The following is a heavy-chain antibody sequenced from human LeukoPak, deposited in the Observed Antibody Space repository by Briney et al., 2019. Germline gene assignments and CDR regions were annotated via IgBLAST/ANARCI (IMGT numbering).Heavy chain of an antibody. D-gene: IGHD4-17*01. CDR3: ARDRYGDYGYFDY. CDR1: GGTFSSYA. Sequence: SVKVSCKASGGTFSSYAISWVRQAPGQGLDWMGGIIPIFGTANYAQKFQGRVTITADESTSTAYMELSSLRSEDTAVYYCARDRYGDYGYFDYWGQGTLVTVSS. J-gene: IGHJ4*02. V-gene: IGHV1-69*13. CDR2: IIPIFGTA.